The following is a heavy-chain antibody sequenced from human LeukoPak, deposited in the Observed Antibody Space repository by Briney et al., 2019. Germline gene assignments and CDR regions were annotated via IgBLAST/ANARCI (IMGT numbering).Heavy chain of an antibody. CDR3: ARDRGFLGRDAFDI. CDR1: GGSFSGYY. CDR2: INRSGST. V-gene: IGHV4-34*01. D-gene: IGHD3-3*01. Sequence: SETLSLTCAVYGGSFSGYYWNWIRQPPGKGLEWIGEINRSGSTNYNPSLKSRVTISVDTSKNQFSLKLSSVTAADTAVYYCARDRGFLGRDAFDIWGQGTMVTVSS. J-gene: IGHJ3*02.